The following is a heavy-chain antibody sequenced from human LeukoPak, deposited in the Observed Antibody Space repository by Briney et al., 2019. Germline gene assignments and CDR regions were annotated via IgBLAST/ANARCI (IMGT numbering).Heavy chain of an antibody. CDR2: INHSGST. CDR1: GVSFSGYY. Sequence: SETLSLTCAVYGVSFSGYYWSRIRQPPGKGLEWIGEINHSGSTNYNPSLKSRVTISVDTSKNQFSLKLSSVTAADTAVYYCARIHYYDSSGYPHDAFDIWGQGTMVTVSS. D-gene: IGHD3-22*01. J-gene: IGHJ3*02. CDR3: ARIHYYDSSGYPHDAFDI. V-gene: IGHV4-34*01.